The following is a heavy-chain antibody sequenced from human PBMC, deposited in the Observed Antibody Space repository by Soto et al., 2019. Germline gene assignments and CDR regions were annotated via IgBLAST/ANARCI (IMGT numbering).Heavy chain of an antibody. J-gene: IGHJ4*02. V-gene: IGHV3-66*01. Sequence: PGGSLRLSCAVSGLPVIDRYMSWVRQTPGRRLEWVSVFHDGTIYYADSVKGRFTISRDNSKNTLYLQMNSLRVEDTAVYYCSRGRGTAVATPYSWGQGVQVTVSS. CDR1: GLPVIDRY. CDR3: SRGRGTAVATPYS. CDR2: FHDGTI. D-gene: IGHD4-17*01.